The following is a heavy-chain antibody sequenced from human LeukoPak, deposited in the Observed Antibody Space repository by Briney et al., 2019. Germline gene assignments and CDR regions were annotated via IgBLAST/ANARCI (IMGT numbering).Heavy chain of an antibody. V-gene: IGHV3-23*01. Sequence: GGSLRLSCAASGFTFTNYWMSWVRQAPGKGLEWVSGISWNSGSIGYADSVKGRFTISRDNSKNTLYLQMNSLRAEDTAVYYCAKDRDYYGSGLFDYWGQGTLVTVSS. CDR2: ISWNSGSI. J-gene: IGHJ4*02. CDR3: AKDRDYYGSGLFDY. D-gene: IGHD3-10*01. CDR1: GFTFTNYW.